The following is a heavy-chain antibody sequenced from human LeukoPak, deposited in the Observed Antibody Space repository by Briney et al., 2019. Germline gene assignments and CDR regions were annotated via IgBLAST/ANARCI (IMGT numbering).Heavy chain of an antibody. CDR3: ARGDSSSWYFLGAFDI. Sequence: SQTLSLTCAISGDTVSSNCAPWNWPRQSPSRGLEGLGRTYDRYKLYNDYAQAVKSRISINPEKSKSQFSLQLNSVTPEDTAVYYCARGDSSSWYFLGAFDIWGQGTMVTVSS. CDR2: TYDRYKLYN. V-gene: IGHV6-1*01. D-gene: IGHD6-13*01. J-gene: IGHJ3*02. CDR1: GDTVSSNCAP.